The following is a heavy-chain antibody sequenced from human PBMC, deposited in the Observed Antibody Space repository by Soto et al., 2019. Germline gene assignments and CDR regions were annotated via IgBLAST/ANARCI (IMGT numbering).Heavy chain of an antibody. Sequence: EVQLVESGGGLIQPGGSLRLSCAVSGFTVSTNYMSWVRQAPGRGLEWVSFLYSDGKTDYADSVRGRFTISRDNSKNTVYLQMNSLRAEDTAVYYCARRTWDFGGFDLWGQGTLVTVSS. V-gene: IGHV3-53*01. CDR2: LYSDGKT. D-gene: IGHD3-10*01. CDR3: ARRTWDFGGFDL. CDR1: GFTVSTNY. J-gene: IGHJ5*02.